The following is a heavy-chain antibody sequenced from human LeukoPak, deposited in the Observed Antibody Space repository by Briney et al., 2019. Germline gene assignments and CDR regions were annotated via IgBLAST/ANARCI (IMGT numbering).Heavy chain of an antibody. CDR2: INHSGST. CDR1: GGSISSSSYY. CDR3: ARGGAGLFGVVRHPNWFDP. V-gene: IGHV4-39*07. Sequence: SETLSLACTVSGGSISSSSYYWSWIRQPPGKGLEWIGEINHSGSTNYNPSLKSRVTISVDTSKNQFSLKLSSVTAADTAVYYCARGGAGLFGVVRHPNWFDPWGQGALVTVSS. D-gene: IGHD3-3*01. J-gene: IGHJ5*02.